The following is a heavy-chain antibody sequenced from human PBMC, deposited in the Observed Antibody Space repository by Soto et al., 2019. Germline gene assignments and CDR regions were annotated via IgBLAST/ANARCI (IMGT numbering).Heavy chain of an antibody. V-gene: IGHV3-33*01. CDR1: GFTFDSYG. J-gene: IGHJ4*02. Sequence: QVQLVESGGDVVQPGRSLRLSCAASGFTFDSYGMHWVRQAPGKGLEWVAVIWYDGSNKYSADSVKGRFIISRDNSRNTMYLQMNSLRAEDTAVYYCVRAPGGAVADLDYWGQGTLVTVSS. CDR2: IWYDGSNK. D-gene: IGHD6-19*01. CDR3: VRAPGGAVADLDY.